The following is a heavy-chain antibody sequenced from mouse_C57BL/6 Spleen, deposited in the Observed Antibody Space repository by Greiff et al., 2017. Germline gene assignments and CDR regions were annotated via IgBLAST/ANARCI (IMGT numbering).Heavy chain of an antibody. CDR3: ARGVWTAQANDAMDY. CDR1: GYTFTSYW. Sequence: QVQLQQPGAELVKPGASVKMSCKASGYTFTSYWITWVKQRPGQGLEWIGDIYPGSGSTNYNEKFKSKATLTVDTSSSTAYMQLSSLTSEDSAVYYCARGVWTAQANDAMDYWGQGTSVTVSS. D-gene: IGHD3-2*02. CDR2: IYPGSGST. V-gene: IGHV1-55*01. J-gene: IGHJ4*01.